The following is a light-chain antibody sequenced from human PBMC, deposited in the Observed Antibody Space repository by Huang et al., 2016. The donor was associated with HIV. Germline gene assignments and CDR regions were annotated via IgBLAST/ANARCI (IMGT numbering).Light chain of an antibody. CDR3: QQYNKWPRT. CDR1: QHLCRN. V-gene: IGKV3D-15*01. J-gene: IGKJ1*01. CDR2: EAS. Sequence: DILMTQSPVTLSVPPGERATLSCRASQHLCRNLAWYQQKPGHPPRLLIYEASTRATGAPARFSGSGSKTDFNLTIDSLQSEDSALYFCQQYNKWPRTFGQGTKLEIK.